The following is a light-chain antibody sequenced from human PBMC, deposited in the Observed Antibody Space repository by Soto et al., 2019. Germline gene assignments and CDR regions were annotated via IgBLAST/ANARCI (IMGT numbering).Light chain of an antibody. CDR1: SSDVGSYNL. CDR3: SSYAGGNTFVL. V-gene: IGLV2-23*03. CDR2: EGN. J-gene: IGLJ2*01. Sequence: QSALTQPASVSGSPGQSITISCTGTSSDVGSYNLVSWYQQYPGKAPKLIIYEGNKRPSGVSNLFSGSKSGNTASLTISGLQPEDEAHYYCSSYAGGNTFVLFGGGTQLTVL.